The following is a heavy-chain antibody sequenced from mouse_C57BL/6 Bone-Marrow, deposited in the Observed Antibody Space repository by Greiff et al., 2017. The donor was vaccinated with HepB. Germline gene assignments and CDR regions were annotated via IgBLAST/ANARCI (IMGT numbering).Heavy chain of an antibody. CDR2: IDPNSGGT. D-gene: IGHD2-2*01. CDR3: ATYGYDGDWFAY. J-gene: IGHJ3*01. Sequence: QVQLKEPGAELVKPGASVKLSCKASGYTFTSYWMHWVKQRPGRGLEWIGRIDPNSGGTKYNEKFKSKATLTVDKPSSTAYMQLSSLTSEDSAVYYCATYGYDGDWFAYWGQGTLVTVSA. V-gene: IGHV1-72*01. CDR1: GYTFTSYW.